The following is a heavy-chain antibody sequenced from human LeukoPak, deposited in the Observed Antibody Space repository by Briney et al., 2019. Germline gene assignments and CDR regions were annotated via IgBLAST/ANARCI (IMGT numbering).Heavy chain of an antibody. CDR2: IIPIFGTA. CDR3: ARDRHGSGSYDY. D-gene: IGHD3-10*01. Sequence: GASVKVSCKASGGTFSSYAISWVRQAPGQGLEWMGGIIPIFGTANYAQKFQGRVTITADESTSTAYMELSGLRSEGTAVYYCARDRHGSGSYDYWGQGTLVTVSS. V-gene: IGHV1-69*13. CDR1: GGTFSSYA. J-gene: IGHJ4*02.